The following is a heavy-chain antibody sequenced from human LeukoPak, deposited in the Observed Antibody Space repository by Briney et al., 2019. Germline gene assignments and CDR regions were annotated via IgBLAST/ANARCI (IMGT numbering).Heavy chain of an antibody. Sequence: SETLSLTCTVSGGSISSGSYYWSWIRQPPGKGLEWIGYIYYSGTTNYSPSLKSRVTISVDTSKNQFSLKLSSVTAADTAVYYCARVMGSGWTGFDYWGQGTLVTVSS. CDR2: IYYSGTT. CDR3: ARVMGSGWTGFDY. CDR1: GGSISSGSYY. J-gene: IGHJ4*02. V-gene: IGHV4-61*01. D-gene: IGHD6-19*01.